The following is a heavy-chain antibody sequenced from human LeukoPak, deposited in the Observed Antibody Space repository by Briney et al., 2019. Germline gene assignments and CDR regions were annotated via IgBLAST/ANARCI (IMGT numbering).Heavy chain of an antibody. CDR1: GYTFTSYA. V-gene: IGHV1-3*01. CDR3: ARWKQWLGLDY. CDR2: INAGNGNT. Sequence: ASVTVPCTASGYTFTSYAMHWVRQAPGQRLEWMGWINAGNGNTKYSQKFQGRVTITRDTSASTAYMELSSLRSEDTAVYYCARWKQWLGLDYWGQGTLVTVSS. D-gene: IGHD6-19*01. J-gene: IGHJ4*02.